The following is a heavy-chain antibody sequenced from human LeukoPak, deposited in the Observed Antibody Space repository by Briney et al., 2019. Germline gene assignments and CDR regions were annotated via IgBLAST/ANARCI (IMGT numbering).Heavy chain of an antibody. D-gene: IGHD2-2*02. CDR3: ARDRVVVPAAIGGGYYYGMDV. Sequence: SQTLSLTCTVSGGSISSGSYYWSWLRQPAGKGLEWIGRIYTSGSTNYHPSLKSRVTISVDTSKNQFSLKLSSVTAADTAVYYCARDRVVVPAAIGGGYYYGMDVWGQGTTVTVSS. V-gene: IGHV4-61*02. CDR2: IYTSGST. J-gene: IGHJ6*02. CDR1: GGSISSGSYY.